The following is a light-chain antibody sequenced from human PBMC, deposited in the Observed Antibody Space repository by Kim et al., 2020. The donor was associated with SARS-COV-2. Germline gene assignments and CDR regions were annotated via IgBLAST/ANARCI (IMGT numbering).Light chain of an antibody. CDR3: QQCSISPLT. V-gene: IGKV3-11*01. CDR2: DAS. CDR1: LSLRGA. Sequence: LHPDDIAPSSGEATLSLRGAFPFSHPPPAQAPRLLIYDASIRATGIPARFSGSGSGTDFTLTISSLEPEDFAVYYCQQCSISPLTFGQGTRLDIK. J-gene: IGKJ1*01.